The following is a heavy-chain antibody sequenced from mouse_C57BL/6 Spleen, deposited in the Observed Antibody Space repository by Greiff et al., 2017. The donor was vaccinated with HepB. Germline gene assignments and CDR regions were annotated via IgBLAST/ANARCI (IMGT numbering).Heavy chain of an antibody. CDR1: GYSITSGYY. CDR2: ISYDGSN. V-gene: IGHV3-6*01. CDR3: ASKLADWYFDV. D-gene: IGHD4-1*01. Sequence: EVQRVESGPGLVKPSQSLSLTCSVTGYSITSGYYWNWIRQFPGNKLEWMGYISYDGSNNYNPSLKNRISITRDTSKNQFFLKLNSVTTEDTATYYCASKLADWYFDVWGTGTTVTVSS. J-gene: IGHJ1*03.